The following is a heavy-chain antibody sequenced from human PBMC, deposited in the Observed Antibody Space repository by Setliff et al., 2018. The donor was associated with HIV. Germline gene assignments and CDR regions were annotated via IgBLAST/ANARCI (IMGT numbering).Heavy chain of an antibody. J-gene: IGHJ6*03. CDR1: GGSFSGYY. CDR3: ARGSRQLTIFGVVFKTNYYFMDI. Sequence: SETLSLTCAVYGGSFSGYYWSWIRQPPGKGLEWIGEINHDRTTNYNPSLKSRVTISVDTSKNQFSLTLNSVTAADTAVYYCARGSRQLTIFGVVFKTNYYFMDIWGKGTAVTVS. CDR2: INHDRTT. V-gene: IGHV4-34*01. D-gene: IGHD3-3*01.